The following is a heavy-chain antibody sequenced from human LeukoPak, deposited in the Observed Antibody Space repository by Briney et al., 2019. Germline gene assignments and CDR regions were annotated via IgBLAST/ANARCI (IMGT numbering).Heavy chain of an antibody. J-gene: IGHJ4*02. CDR1: GGSISSRNW. Sequence: SGTLSLTCAVSGGSISSRNWWSWVRQPPGKGLEWIGEIHDSGDANYNPSLNSRVSISVDKSKNQFSLRLSSVTAADTAVYYCARAGSGYQFDYWGQGTLVTVSS. CDR3: ARAGSGYQFDY. CDR2: IHDSGDA. D-gene: IGHD3-22*01. V-gene: IGHV4-4*02.